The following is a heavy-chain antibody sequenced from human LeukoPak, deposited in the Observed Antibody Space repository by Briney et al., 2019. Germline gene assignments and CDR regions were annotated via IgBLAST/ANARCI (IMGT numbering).Heavy chain of an antibody. D-gene: IGHD6-19*01. Sequence: GGSLRLSCAASGFTLSDYPMHWVRQSPGKEPEWVAVMSPDGNSTNYADHAEGRLTISRDNSKYTLFLQMNSLKIEDTAVYFCARESHSSGRAGTFNTWGQGTMVIVSS. J-gene: IGHJ3*01. CDR3: ARESHSSGRAGTFNT. CDR2: MSPDGNST. V-gene: IGHV3-30-3*01. CDR1: GFTLSDYP.